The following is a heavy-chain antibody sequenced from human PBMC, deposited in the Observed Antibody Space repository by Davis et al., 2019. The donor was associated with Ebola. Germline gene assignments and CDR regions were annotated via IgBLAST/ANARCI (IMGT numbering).Heavy chain of an antibody. CDR2: IKQDGSEK. CDR1: GFTFSNAW. J-gene: IGHJ4*02. Sequence: GESLKISCAASGFTFSNAWMSWVRQAPGKGLEWVANIKQDGSEKYYVDSVKGRFTISRDNAKNSLYLQMNSLRAEDTAVYYCARFNYYDSSGMGGWGQGTLVTVSS. CDR3: ARFNYYDSSGMGG. D-gene: IGHD3-22*01. V-gene: IGHV3-7*01.